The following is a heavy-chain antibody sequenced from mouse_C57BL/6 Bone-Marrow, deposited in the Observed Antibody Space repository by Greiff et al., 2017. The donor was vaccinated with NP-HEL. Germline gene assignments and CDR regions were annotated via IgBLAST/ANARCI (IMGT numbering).Heavy chain of an antibody. V-gene: IGHV5-17*01. CDR3: ARPKENYYGSSYVGFAY. Sequence: EVKLMESGGGLVKPGGSLKLSCAASGFTFSDYGMHWVRQAPEKGLEWVAYISSGSSTIYYADTVKGRFTISRDNAKNTLFLQMTSLRSEDTAMYYCARPKENYYGSSYVGFAYWGQGTLVTVSA. D-gene: IGHD1-1*01. J-gene: IGHJ3*01. CDR2: ISSGSSTI. CDR1: GFTFSDYG.